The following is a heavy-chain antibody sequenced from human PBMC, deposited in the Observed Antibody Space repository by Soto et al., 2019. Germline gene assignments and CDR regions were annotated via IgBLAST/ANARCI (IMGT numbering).Heavy chain of an antibody. CDR3: ARDYTPTYGSSRFGAHNWFDP. V-gene: IGHV3-21*01. CDR1: GFTFSSYS. J-gene: IGHJ5*02. Sequence: PGGSLRLSCAASGFTFSSYSMNWVRQAPGKGLEWVSSISSSSSYIYYADSVKGRFTISRDNAKNSLYLQMNSLRAEDTAVYYCARDYTPTYGSSRFGAHNWFDPWGQGTLVTVSS. CDR2: ISSSSSYI. D-gene: IGHD2-2*01.